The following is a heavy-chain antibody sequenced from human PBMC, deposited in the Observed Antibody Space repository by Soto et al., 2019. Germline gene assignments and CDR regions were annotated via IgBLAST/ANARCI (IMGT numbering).Heavy chain of an antibody. CDR1: GYSFTTHW. Sequence: PGESLKISCKASGYSFTTHWIGWVRQMPGKGLEWMGITYPGDSDTRYSPSFQGQVTVSADKSINTAYLQWSSLQPSDTAMYYCARQRWDSSGYYSGPFDSWGQGTLVTVS. CDR2: TYPGDSDT. D-gene: IGHD3-22*01. J-gene: IGHJ4*02. CDR3: ARQRWDSSGYYSGPFDS. V-gene: IGHV5-51*01.